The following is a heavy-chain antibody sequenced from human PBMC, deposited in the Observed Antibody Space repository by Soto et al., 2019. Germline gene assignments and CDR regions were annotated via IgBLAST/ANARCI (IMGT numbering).Heavy chain of an antibody. V-gene: IGHV1-24*01. CDR3: ATQNKNIVVAPAAIGRAFDS. CDR2: FDPEDGET. Sequence: ASVKVSCKVSGYTLTELSMHWVRQAPGKGLEWMGGFDPEDGETIYAQKFQGRVTMTEDTSTDTAYMELSSLRSEDTAVYYCATQNKNIVVAPAAIGRAFDSWGQGTMVTVSS. CDR1: GYTLTELS. D-gene: IGHD2-2*02. J-gene: IGHJ3*02.